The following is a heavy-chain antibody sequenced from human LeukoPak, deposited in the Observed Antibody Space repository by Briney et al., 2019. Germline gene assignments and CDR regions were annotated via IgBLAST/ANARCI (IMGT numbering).Heavy chain of an antibody. CDR2: IYSGGST. V-gene: IGHV3-53*01. J-gene: IGHJ4*02. CDR3: ARASGIPYCSSTSCCTGVDYFDY. CDR1: GFTVSSNY. D-gene: IGHD2-2*02. Sequence: GGSLRLSCAASGFTVSSNYMSWVRQAPGKGLEWVSVIYSGGSTYYADSVKGRFTISRDNSKNTLYLQMNSLRAEDTAVYYCARASGIPYCSSTSCCTGVDYFDYWGQGTLVTVSS.